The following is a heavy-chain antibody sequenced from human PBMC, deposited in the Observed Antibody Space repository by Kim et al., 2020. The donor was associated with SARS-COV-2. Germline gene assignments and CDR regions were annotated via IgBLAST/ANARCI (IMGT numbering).Heavy chain of an antibody. D-gene: IGHD3-10*01. CDR3: ARVSMWFGELAYYGMDV. V-gene: IGHV3-11*06. J-gene: IGHJ6*02. Sequence: SVKGRFTISRDNAKNSLSLQMNSLRADDTAVYYCARVSMWFGELAYYGMDVWGQGTTVTVSS.